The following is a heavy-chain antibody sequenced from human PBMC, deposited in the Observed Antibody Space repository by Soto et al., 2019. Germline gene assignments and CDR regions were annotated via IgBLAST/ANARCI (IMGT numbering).Heavy chain of an antibody. D-gene: IGHD3-3*01. J-gene: IGHJ3*02. CDR3: AKDVARITICGAGDAFDI. Sequence: EVQLLESGGGLVQPGGSLRLSCAASGFTFSRYAMSWVRQAPGKGLEWVSGISGVGGSTYYADSVKGRFTLSRDNSKDTLYLQMNSLRAEDTARYYWAKDVARITICGAGDAFDIWGQGTMVTVFS. V-gene: IGHV3-23*01. CDR1: GFTFSRYA. CDR2: ISGVGGST.